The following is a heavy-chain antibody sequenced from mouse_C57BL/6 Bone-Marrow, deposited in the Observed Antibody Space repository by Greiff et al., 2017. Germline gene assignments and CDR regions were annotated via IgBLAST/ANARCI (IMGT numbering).Heavy chain of an antibody. CDR3: TKERYYGSSPDY. CDR1: GFNIKDNY. D-gene: IGHD1-1*01. CDR2: IDPENGDT. J-gene: IGHJ2*01. V-gene: IGHV14-4*01. Sequence: VQLQQSGAELVRPGASVKLSCTASGFNIKDNYMHWVKQRPEQGLEWIGWIDPENGDTEYASKFQGKATITADTSSNTAYLQLSSLTSEDTAVYYCTKERYYGSSPDYWGQGTTLTVSS.